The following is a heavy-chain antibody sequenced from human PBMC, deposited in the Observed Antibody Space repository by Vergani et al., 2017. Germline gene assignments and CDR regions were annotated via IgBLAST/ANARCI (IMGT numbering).Heavy chain of an antibody. CDR2: IFSNDEK. CDR1: GFSLSNARMG. CDR3: ARGTEQQLVLYWFDP. D-gene: IGHD6-13*01. V-gene: IGHV2-26*01. J-gene: IGHJ5*02. Sequence: QVTLKESGPVLVKPTETLTLTCTVSGFSLSNARMGVSWIRQPPGKALEWLAHIFSNDEKSYSTSLKGRLTISKDTSKSQVVLTMTNMDPVDTATYYCARGTEQQLVLYWFDPWGQGTLVTVSS.